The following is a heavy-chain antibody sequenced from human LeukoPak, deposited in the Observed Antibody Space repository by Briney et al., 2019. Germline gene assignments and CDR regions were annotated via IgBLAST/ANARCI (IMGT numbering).Heavy chain of an antibody. V-gene: IGHV3-74*01. CDR2: INSDGSST. D-gene: IGHD3-3*01. CDR3: AKAFGVGATSVFDI. Sequence: AGGSLRLSCAASGFTFSIYWMHWVRQAPGKGLVWVSRINSDGSSTNYADSVKGRFTISRDNAKNTLYLQMNSLRAEDTAVYYCAKAFGVGATSVFDIGAQGTMVPVSP. J-gene: IGHJ3*02. CDR1: GFTFSIYW.